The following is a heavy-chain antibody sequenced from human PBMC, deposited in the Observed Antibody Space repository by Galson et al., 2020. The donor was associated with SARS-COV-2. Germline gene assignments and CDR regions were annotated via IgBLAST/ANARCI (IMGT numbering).Heavy chain of an antibody. Sequence: GESLKISCTASGFTFSSYTMNWVRQAPGKGLEWVSSITSSGSYIYYRDSVKGRFTISRDNAKNSLYLQINSLRAEDTAVYYCARKVGTSSSWWDAFDIWGQGTMVTVSS. CDR2: ITSSGSYI. CDR3: ARKVGTSSSWWDAFDI. V-gene: IGHV3-21*01. CDR1: GFTFSSYT. J-gene: IGHJ3*02. D-gene: IGHD6-13*01.